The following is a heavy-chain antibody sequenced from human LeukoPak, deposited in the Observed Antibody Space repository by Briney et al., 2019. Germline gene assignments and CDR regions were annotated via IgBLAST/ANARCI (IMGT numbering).Heavy chain of an antibody. CDR2: IKQGGSEK. CDR3: ARVYSSGWYDGASPYYYYYYMDV. Sequence: PGGSLRLSCAASGFTFSSYWMSWVRQAPGGGLEWVANIKQGGSEKYYVDSVKGRFTISRDNAKNSLYLQMNSLRAEDTAVYYCARVYSSGWYDGASPYYYYYYMDVWGKGTTVTVSS. V-gene: IGHV3-7*01. J-gene: IGHJ6*03. CDR1: GFTFSSYW. D-gene: IGHD6-19*01.